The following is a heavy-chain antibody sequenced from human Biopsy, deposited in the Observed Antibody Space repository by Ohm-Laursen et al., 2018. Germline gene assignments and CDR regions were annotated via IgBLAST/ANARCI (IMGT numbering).Heavy chain of an antibody. J-gene: IGHJ6*02. D-gene: IGHD2-2*02. CDR1: GFTFTSYE. CDR3: ARRIPLYGMDV. CDR2: IHYTGSPI. V-gene: IGHV3-48*03. Sequence: GSLRLSCAASGFTFTSYEMNWVRQASGKGLEWVANIHYTGSPIYYADSVRGRFTISRDNGEYSLLLQMNSLRVDDTAVYYCARRIPLYGMDVWGQGTTVTVSS.